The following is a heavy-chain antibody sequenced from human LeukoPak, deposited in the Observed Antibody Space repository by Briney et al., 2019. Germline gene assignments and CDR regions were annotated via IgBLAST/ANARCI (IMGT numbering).Heavy chain of an antibody. CDR1: GFTFSAYG. J-gene: IGHJ6*02. CDR3: ARDPPRVRNSWGDGFDV. D-gene: IGHD4-23*01. Sequence: GGSLRLSCAASGFTFSAYGIHWVRQAPGKGLEWVAGNNQYNVVSVKGRFTISRDSSKNTVYLQMNSLAVEDTAVYYCARDPPRVRNSWGDGFDVWGQGTTVTVSS. V-gene: IGHV3-33*08. CDR2: NNQ.